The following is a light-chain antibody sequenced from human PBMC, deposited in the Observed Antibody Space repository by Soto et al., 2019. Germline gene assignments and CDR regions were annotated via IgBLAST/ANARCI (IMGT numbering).Light chain of an antibody. J-gene: IGLJ1*01. CDR2: EVS. CDR1: SSDVGGYNS. Sequence: QSALTQPASVSGSPGQSITISCTGTSSDVGGYNSVSWYQQHPGKAPKLMIYEVSNRPSGVSNRFSGSKSGNMASLTVSGLQAEDEADYYCSSFTSSSTLYVFGTGTKLTVL. V-gene: IGLV2-14*01. CDR3: SSFTSSSTLYV.